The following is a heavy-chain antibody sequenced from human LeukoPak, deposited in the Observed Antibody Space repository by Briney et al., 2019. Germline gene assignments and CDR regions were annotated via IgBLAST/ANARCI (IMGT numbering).Heavy chain of an antibody. CDR3: ARTSYDYVWGSYRLFDY. J-gene: IGHJ4*02. CDR2: IIPIFGTA. D-gene: IGHD3-16*02. CDR1: GYTFTGYY. V-gene: IGHV1-69*13. Sequence: SVKVSCKASGYTFTGYYMHWVRQAPGQGLEWMGGIIPIFGTANYAQKFQGRVTITADESTSTAYMELSSLRSEDTAVYYCARTSYDYVWGSYRLFDYWGQGTLVTVSS.